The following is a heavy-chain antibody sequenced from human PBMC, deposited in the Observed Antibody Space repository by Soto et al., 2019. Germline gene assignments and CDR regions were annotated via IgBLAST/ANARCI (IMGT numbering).Heavy chain of an antibody. Sequence: ASVKVSCKASGYTFTSYYIHWVRQRQAPGQGLEWLGIINPSGGTTTYAQKFQGRVTMTRDTSTSTVYMELRSLRSEDTAVYYCARGAAVPAGHNCFDHWGQGTLGTVS. CDR1: GYTFTSYY. CDR3: ARGAAVPAGHNCFDH. D-gene: IGHD6-19*01. CDR2: INPSGGTT. V-gene: IGHV1-46*01. J-gene: IGHJ5*02.